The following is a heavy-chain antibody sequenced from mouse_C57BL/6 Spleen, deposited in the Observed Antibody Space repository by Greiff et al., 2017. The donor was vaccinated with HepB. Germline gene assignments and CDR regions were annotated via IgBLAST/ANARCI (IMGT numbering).Heavy chain of an antibody. CDR1: GFNIKDYY. CDR2: IDPEAGET. D-gene: IGHD2-5*01. Sequence: EVQLQQSGAELVKPGASVKLSCTASGFNIKDYYMHWVKQRTEQGLEWIGRIDPEAGETKYAPKFQGKATITADTSSNTAYLQLSSLTSADTAVYYGAAFYSNYYAYWGQGTLVTVSA. V-gene: IGHV14-2*01. J-gene: IGHJ3*01. CDR3: AAFYSNYYAY.